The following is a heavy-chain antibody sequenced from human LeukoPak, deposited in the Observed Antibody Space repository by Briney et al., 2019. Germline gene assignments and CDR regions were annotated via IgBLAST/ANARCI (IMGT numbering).Heavy chain of an antibody. D-gene: IGHD5-24*01. CDR3: ARGNNGFIDS. CDR2: TYFRSKWYN. J-gene: IGHJ4*02. CDR1: GDTVSSTSAA. Sequence: SQTPSLTCAISGDTVSSTSAAWNWIRQSPSRGLEWPGRTYFRSKWYNYYAVAVKGRIAINPDTSKNHFSLQLNSVTPEDTAVYYCARGNNGFIDSWGQGTLVAVSS. V-gene: IGHV6-1*01.